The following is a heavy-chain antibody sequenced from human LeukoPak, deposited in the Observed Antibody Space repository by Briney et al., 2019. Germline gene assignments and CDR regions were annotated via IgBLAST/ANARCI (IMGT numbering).Heavy chain of an antibody. Sequence: SETLSLTCSVSAGSISNGDYYWGWIRQAPGKGLEWIGCIFYGESTHYNPSLKSRATISVDTSKNQFSLKLTSVTAADAAIYYCARQLPTAAADTRGYFDYWGQGTVVTISS. CDR1: AGSISNGDYY. CDR3: ARQLPTAAADTRGYFDY. J-gene: IGHJ4*01. CDR2: IFYGEST. D-gene: IGHD6-25*01. V-gene: IGHV4-39*01.